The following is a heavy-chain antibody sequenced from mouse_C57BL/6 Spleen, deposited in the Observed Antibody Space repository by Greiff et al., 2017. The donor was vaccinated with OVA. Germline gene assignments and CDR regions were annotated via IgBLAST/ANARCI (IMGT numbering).Heavy chain of an antibody. CDR3: ARTSTVVARGFDY. V-gene: IGHV7-3*01. D-gene: IGHD1-1*01. CDR1: GFTFTDYY. CDR2: IRNKANGYTT. Sequence: EVKVVESGGGLVQPGGSLSLSCAASGFTFTDYYMSWVRQPPGKALEWLGFIRNKANGYTTEYSASVKGRFTISRDNSQSILYLQMNALRAEDSATYYCARTSTVVARGFDYWGQGTTLTVSS. J-gene: IGHJ2*01.